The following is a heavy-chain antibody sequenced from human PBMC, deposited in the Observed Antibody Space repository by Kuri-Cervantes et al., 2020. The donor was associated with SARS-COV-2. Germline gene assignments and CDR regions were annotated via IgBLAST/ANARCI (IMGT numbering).Heavy chain of an antibody. CDR1: GYSISSGYY. V-gene: IGHV4-38-2*02. Sequence: SETLSFTCAVSGYSISSGYYWGWIRQPPGKGLEWIGSIYHSGSTYYNPSLKSRVTISVDTSKNQFSLKLSSVTAADTAVYYCARDPLDYWGQGTRVTGSS. CDR3: ARDPLDY. J-gene: IGHJ4*02. CDR2: IYHSGST.